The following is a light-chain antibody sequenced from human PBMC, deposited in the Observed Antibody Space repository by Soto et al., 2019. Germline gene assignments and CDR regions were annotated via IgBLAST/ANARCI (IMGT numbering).Light chain of an antibody. CDR3: QSYDSSLSGYV. V-gene: IGLV2-8*01. CDR1: SSDIGVYNY. J-gene: IGLJ1*01. Sequence: QSALTQPPSASGSPGQSVTISCTGTSSDIGVYNYVSWYKQHPGKAPKLMLYEVSKRPPGVPDRFSGSKSGTSASLAITGLQAEDEADYYCQSYDSSLSGYVFGTGTKVTVL. CDR2: EVS.